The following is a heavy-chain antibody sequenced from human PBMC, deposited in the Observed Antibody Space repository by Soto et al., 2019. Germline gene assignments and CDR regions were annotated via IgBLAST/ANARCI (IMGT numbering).Heavy chain of an antibody. J-gene: IGHJ4*02. D-gene: IGHD1-26*01. Sequence: EVQLLESGGDLVQPGGSLRLSCVASGFTFSNYAMSWVRQAPGKGLEWITSVRGGGDLTYYADSVKGRFTISRDNSQNTINLQMHGLRAEDSAVYYCARDLRGALDYWGQGTVVTVSS. V-gene: IGHV3-23*01. CDR2: VRGGGDLT. CDR3: ARDLRGALDY. CDR1: GFTFSNYA.